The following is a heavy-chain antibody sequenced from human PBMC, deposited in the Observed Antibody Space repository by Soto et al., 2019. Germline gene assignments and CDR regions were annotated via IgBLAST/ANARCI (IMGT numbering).Heavy chain of an antibody. J-gene: IGHJ6*01. CDR3: GRGGYYDSSGSRNYHYYGIDV. CDR1: GYNFSSYG. D-gene: IGHD3-22*01. V-gene: IGHV1-18*01. CDR2: ISPYNDHT. Sequence: QVHLVQSGGEVKKPGASVKVFCKTSGYNFSSYGVNWVRQAPGRGLEWMGWISPYNDHTYYAQKFQGRVRMTTDTSTKTAYMELRSLRSDDTAVYYCGRGGYYDSSGSRNYHYYGIDVWGQGTTVIVSS.